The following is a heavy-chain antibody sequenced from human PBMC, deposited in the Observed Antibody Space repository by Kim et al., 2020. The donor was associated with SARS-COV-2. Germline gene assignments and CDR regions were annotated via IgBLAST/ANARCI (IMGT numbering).Heavy chain of an antibody. CDR3: APYYDSNSYRGQWD. CDR2: ISSNSGHT. V-gene: IGHV1-18*01. D-gene: IGHD3-22*01. Sequence: ASVKVSCKASGYSFSNYGLVWARQAPGQGLEWMGWISSNSGHTKYAQNVQGRVTLTTDTSTNTGYMEVSSLRSDVTAVYYCAPYYDSNSYRGQWDWGQGT. J-gene: IGHJ4*01. CDR1: GYSFSNYG.